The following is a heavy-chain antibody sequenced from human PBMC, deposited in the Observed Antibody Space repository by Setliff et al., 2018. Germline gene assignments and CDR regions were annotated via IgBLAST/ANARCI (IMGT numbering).Heavy chain of an antibody. J-gene: IGHJ5*01. D-gene: IGHD3-16*01. CDR2: FIPILGAT. CDR1: GGTFSSSG. Sequence: SSVKVSCKSSGGTFSSSGITWVRQAPGQGLQWLGRFIPILGATNYAQNFQGRVTITADESTSTGYMELRSLRSDDTAVYYCTRELRSPYWHLDSWGQGTQVTVSS. V-gene: IGHV1-69*13. CDR3: TRELRSPYWHLDS.